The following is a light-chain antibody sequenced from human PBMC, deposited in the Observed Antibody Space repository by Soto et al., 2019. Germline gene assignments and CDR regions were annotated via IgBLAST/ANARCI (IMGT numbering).Light chain of an antibody. J-gene: IGKJ4*01. CDR1: QSVLYSSDNKNY. V-gene: IGKV4-1*01. CDR2: WAS. CDR3: QQYYTTLT. Sequence: DIVMTQSPDSLAVSLGERATINCKSSQSVLYSSDNKNYLAWYQQKPGQPPKLLIYWASTRDSGVPDRFSGSGSGAAFTLTISSLQAEDVAVYYCQQYYTTLTFGGGTRVEIK.